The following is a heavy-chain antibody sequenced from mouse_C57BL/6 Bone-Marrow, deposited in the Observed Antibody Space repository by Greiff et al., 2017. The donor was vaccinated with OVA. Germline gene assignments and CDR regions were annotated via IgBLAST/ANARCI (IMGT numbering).Heavy chain of an antibody. D-gene: IGHD2-2*01. CDR2: INPSSGYT. V-gene: IGHV1-4*01. J-gene: IGHJ4*01. CDR1: GYTFTSYT. CDR3: ANGYPYYYAMDY. Sequence: VHLVESGAELARPGASVKMSCKASGYTFTSYTMHWVKQRPGQGLEWIGYINPSSGYTKYNQKFKDKATLTADKSSSTAYMQLSSLTSEDSAVYYCANGYPYYYAMDYWGQGTSVTVSA.